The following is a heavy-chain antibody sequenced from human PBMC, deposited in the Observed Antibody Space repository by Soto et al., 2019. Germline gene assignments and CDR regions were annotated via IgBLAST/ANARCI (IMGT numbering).Heavy chain of an antibody. Sequence: QVQLQQWGAGLLRPSETLSLTCAVYGGSFSGYYWSWIRQPPGMGLEWIGEINHSGSTNYNPSLKSRVTISGDTSKNQFSLKLSAVTAADTAVYYCAKRSSYYGSGSYYNARFDPWGQGTLVTVSS. CDR1: GGSFSGYY. D-gene: IGHD3-10*01. CDR3: AKRSSYYGSGSYYNARFDP. V-gene: IGHV4-34*01. J-gene: IGHJ5*02. CDR2: INHSGST.